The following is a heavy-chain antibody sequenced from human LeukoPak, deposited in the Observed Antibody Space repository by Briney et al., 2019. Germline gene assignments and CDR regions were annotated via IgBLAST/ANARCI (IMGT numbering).Heavy chain of an antibody. J-gene: IGHJ5*02. CDR3: ARVLRAVALNWFDP. Sequence: PPETLSLTCTVSGGSISSYYWSWVRQPPGEGLEWIGYIYYSGSPNYNPSLKSRVTISVDTSKNQFSLKLSSVTAADTAAYYCARVLRAVALNWFDPWGQGTLVTVSS. CDR2: IYYSGSP. V-gene: IGHV4-59*08. CDR1: GGSISSYY. D-gene: IGHD6-19*01.